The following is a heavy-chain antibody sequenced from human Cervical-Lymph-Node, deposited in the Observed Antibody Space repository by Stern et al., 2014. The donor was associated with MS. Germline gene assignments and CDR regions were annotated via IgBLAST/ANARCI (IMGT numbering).Heavy chain of an antibody. D-gene: IGHD3-16*01. CDR2: IHYSVRT. CDR3: ARDFGSLDH. Sequence: QLQLQESGPGLVKPSETLSLTCPVSGGSVSSSSHYWSWIRQPPGRRLEWIGHIHYSVRTNYNPSLKSRLTISLDTSKNHFSLELKAVTAADTAVYYCARDFGSLDHWGRGTLVTVSS. V-gene: IGHV4-61*01. J-gene: IGHJ4*02. CDR1: GGSVSSSSHY.